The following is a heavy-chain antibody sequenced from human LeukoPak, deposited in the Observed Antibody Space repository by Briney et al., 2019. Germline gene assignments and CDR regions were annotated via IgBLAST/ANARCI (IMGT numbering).Heavy chain of an antibody. Sequence: GGSLRLSCAASGFTFSSYWMHWVRQAPGKGLVWVSRINSDGSSTSYADSVKGRFTISRDNSKNTVYLQMNSLRAEDTAVYYCAKDAYFDFWSGYYVYWGQGTLVTVSS. CDR2: INSDGSST. V-gene: IGHV3-74*01. CDR3: AKDAYFDFWSGYYVY. D-gene: IGHD3-3*01. CDR1: GFTFSSYW. J-gene: IGHJ4*02.